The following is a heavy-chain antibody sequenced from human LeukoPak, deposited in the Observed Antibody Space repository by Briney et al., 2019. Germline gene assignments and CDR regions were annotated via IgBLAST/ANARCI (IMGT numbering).Heavy chain of an antibody. Sequence: SETLSLTCTVSGGSISSSTYYWGWIRQPPGKGLEWIGSIYYTGSTYYNPSLRSRVTISLDMSENQFSLKLSSVTAADTAVYYCARSGRRIPMVRGGFTRYYFEYWGQGTLVTVSS. CDR1: GGSISSSTYY. D-gene: IGHD3-10*01. CDR3: ARSGRRIPMVRGGFTRYYFEY. J-gene: IGHJ4*02. CDR2: IYYTGST. V-gene: IGHV4-39*07.